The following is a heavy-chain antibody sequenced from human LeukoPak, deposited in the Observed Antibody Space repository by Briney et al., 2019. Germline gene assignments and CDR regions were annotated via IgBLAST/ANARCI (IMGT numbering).Heavy chain of an antibody. V-gene: IGHV3-33*01. CDR2: IWYDGSNK. CDR1: GFTFSSYG. J-gene: IGHJ4*02. CDR3: VASSVVAPYF. D-gene: IGHD2-21*01. Sequence: GGSLRLSCAASGFTFSSYGMHWVRQAPGKGLEWVAVIWYDGSNKYYADSVKGRFTISRDNSKNTLYLQMNSLRADDTAVYYCVASSVVAPYFWGQGTLVTVSS.